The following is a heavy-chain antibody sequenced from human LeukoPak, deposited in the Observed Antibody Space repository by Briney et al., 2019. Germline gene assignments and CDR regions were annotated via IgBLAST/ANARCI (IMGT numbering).Heavy chain of an antibody. CDR2: ISYDGSNK. J-gene: IGHJ4*02. CDR3: AKDSYCSSTSCYLDY. V-gene: IGHV3-30*18. CDR1: GFTFSSYG. Sequence: PGRSLRLSCAASGFTFSSYGMHWVRQAPGKGLEWVAVISYDGSNKYYADSVKGRFTISRDNSKNTLYLQMNSLRAEDTAVYYCAKDSYCSSTSCYLDYWGQGTLVTVSS. D-gene: IGHD2-2*01.